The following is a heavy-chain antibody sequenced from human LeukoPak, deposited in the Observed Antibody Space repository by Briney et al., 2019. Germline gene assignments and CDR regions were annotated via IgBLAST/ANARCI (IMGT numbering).Heavy chain of an antibody. J-gene: IGHJ4*02. V-gene: IGHV3-30*18. Sequence: GGSLRLSCAASGLTFSHYGMHWVRQAPGKGVEWVAAISYDGNAKYYVDSVKGRFAISRDNARNTLYLQMSSLTGDDTAVYYCAKGRYYINDVPYPEFDYWGQGTLVTVSS. D-gene: IGHD3-10*01. CDR2: ISYDGNAK. CDR3: AKGRYYINDVPYPEFDY. CDR1: GLTFSHYG.